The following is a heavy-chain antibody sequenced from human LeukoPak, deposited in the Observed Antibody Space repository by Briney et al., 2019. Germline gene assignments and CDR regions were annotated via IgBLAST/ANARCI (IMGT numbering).Heavy chain of an antibody. J-gene: IGHJ4*02. Sequence: GGSLRLSCAASGFTFSNYGMHWVCQAPGKGMEWVALIWYDGSNKYYADSVKGRFTISRDNSKNTLYLQMHSLRAEDTAVYYCAGSYYNVFDYWGQGTLVTVSS. CDR2: IWYDGSNK. CDR3: AGSYYNVFDY. CDR1: GFTFSNYG. V-gene: IGHV3-33*01. D-gene: IGHD3-10*01.